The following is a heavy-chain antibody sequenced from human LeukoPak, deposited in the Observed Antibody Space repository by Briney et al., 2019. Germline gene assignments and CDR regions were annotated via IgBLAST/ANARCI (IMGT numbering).Heavy chain of an antibody. V-gene: IGHV4-34*01. CDR2: INHSGST. Sequence: SETLSLTCAVYGGSFSGYYWSWIRQPPGKGLEWIGEINHSGSTNYNPSLKSRVTISVDTSKNQFSLKLSSETAADTAVYYCARLGEYDSRADWGQRSLVTVSS. CDR3: ARLGEYDSRAD. D-gene: IGHD3-22*01. CDR1: GGSFSGYY. J-gene: IGHJ4*02.